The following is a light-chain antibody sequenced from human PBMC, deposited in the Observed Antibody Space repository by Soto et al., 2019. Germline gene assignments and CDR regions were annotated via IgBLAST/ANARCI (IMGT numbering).Light chain of an antibody. Sequence: QSVLTQPASVSGSPGQSITISCTGTSSDVGGYNYVSWYQQHPGKAPKLMIYEVSNRPSGVSNRFSGSKSGNTASLTISGLQAEDDADYYCSSYTSSSHYVLGTGTKVTVL. CDR1: SSDVGGYNY. J-gene: IGLJ1*01. CDR2: EVS. CDR3: SSYTSSSHYV. V-gene: IGLV2-14*01.